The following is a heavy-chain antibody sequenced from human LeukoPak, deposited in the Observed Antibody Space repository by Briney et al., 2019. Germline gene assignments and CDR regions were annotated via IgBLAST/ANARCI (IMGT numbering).Heavy chain of an antibody. CDR2: IYYSGST. V-gene: IGHV4-59*08. D-gene: IGHD6-13*01. Sequence: SETLSLTCTVSGGSISSYYWSWIRQPPGKGLEWIGYIYYSGSTSHNPSLRSRVTISVDPSKNQLSLKLSSVTAADTAVYYCARVAAGIGFFQHWGQGTLVTVSS. J-gene: IGHJ1*01. CDR3: ARVAAGIGFFQH. CDR1: GGSISSYY.